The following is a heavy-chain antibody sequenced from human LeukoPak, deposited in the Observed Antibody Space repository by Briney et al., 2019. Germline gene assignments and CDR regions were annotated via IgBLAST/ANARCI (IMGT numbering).Heavy chain of an antibody. CDR1: GGTFSSYA. V-gene: IGHV1-69*13. J-gene: IGHJ4*02. D-gene: IGHD3-22*01. CDR3: AGEVEESGYYLSFDY. CDR2: IIPIFGTA. Sequence: SVKVSCKASGGTFSSYAISWVRQAPGQGLEWMGGIIPIFGTANYAQKFQGRVTITADESTSTAYMELSSLRSEDTAVYYCAGEVEESGYYLSFDYWGQGTLVTVSS.